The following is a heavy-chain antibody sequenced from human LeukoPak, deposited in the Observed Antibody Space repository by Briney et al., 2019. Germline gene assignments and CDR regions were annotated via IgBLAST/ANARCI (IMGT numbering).Heavy chain of an antibody. J-gene: IGHJ3*02. V-gene: IGHV1-2*02. CDR1: GYTFTGYY. CDR3: ARVTYSSSSMSLDAFDI. D-gene: IGHD6-6*01. CDR2: INPNSGGT. Sequence: ASVKVSCKASGYTFTGYYMHWVRQAPGQGLEWMGWINPNSGGTNYAQKFQGRVTMTRDTSISTAYMELSRLRSDDTAVYYCARVTYSSSSMSLDAFDIWGQGTMVTVSS.